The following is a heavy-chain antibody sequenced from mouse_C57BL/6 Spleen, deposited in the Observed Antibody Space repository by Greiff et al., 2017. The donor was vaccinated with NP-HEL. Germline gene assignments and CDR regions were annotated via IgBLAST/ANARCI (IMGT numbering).Heavy chain of an antibody. CDR2: INYDGSST. J-gene: IGHJ4*01. Sequence: EVQLMESEGGLVQPGSSMKLSCTASGFTFSDYYMAWVRQVPEKGLEWVANINYDGSSTYYLDSLKSRFIISRDNAKNILYLQLSSLKSEDTATYYCARAYYYGSSLAMDYWGQGTSVTVSS. V-gene: IGHV5-16*01. D-gene: IGHD1-1*01. CDR3: ARAYYYGSSLAMDY. CDR1: GFTFSDYY.